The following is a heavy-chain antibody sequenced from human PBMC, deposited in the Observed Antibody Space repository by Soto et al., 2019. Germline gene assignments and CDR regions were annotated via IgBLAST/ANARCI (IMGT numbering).Heavy chain of an antibody. CDR1: GGTFSSYA. CDR2: IIPTFGTA. V-gene: IGHV1-69*13. D-gene: IGHD2-21*02. CDR3: ARASRVTAIRFYYGMDV. J-gene: IGHJ6*02. Sequence: SVKVSCKASGGTFSSYAISWVRQAPGQGLEWMGGIIPTFGTANYAQKFQGRVTITADESTSTAYMELSSLRSEDTAVYYCARASRVTAIRFYYGMDVWGQGTTVTVSS.